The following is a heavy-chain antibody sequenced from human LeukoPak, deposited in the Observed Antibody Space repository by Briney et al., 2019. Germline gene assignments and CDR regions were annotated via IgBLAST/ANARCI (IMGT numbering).Heavy chain of an antibody. CDR3: AKDPDIVVVPAALDY. CDR2: ISGSGGST. J-gene: IGHJ4*02. Sequence: GGSLRLSCAASGFTFRSYAMSWVRQAPGKGLEWVSAISGSGGSTYYADSVKGRFTISRDNSKNTLYLQMNSLRAEDTAVYYCAKDPDIVVVPAALDYWGQGTLVTVSS. D-gene: IGHD2-2*01. CDR1: GFTFRSYA. V-gene: IGHV3-23*01.